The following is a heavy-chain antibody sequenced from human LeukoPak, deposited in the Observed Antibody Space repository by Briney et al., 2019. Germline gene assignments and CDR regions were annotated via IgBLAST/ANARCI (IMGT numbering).Heavy chain of an antibody. J-gene: IGHJ4*02. Sequence: PVGSLRVSCAASALNINNNAMHWVRQAPGKGLEWVAFIRYDGSNEHYADSVKGRFTISRDNSMNTLFLQMNSLISEDTAVYYCAKGGIRGTYYFDYWGQGTLVTVSS. CDR3: AKGGIRGTYYFDY. D-gene: IGHD1-26*01. V-gene: IGHV3-30*02. CDR1: ALNINNNA. CDR2: IRYDGSNE.